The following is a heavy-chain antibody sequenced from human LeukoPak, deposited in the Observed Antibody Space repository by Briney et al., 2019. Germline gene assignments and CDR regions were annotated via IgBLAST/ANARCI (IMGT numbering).Heavy chain of an antibody. J-gene: IGHJ4*02. CDR2: IYTSGST. Sequence: PSETLSLTCTVSGGSISSYYWSWIRQPAGKGLEWIGRIYTSGSTNYNPSLKSRVTMSVDTSKNQFSLKLSSVTAADTAVYYCARVEGSSGWLLLDYWGQGTLVTVSS. V-gene: IGHV4-4*07. D-gene: IGHD6-19*01. CDR3: ARVEGSSGWLLLDY. CDR1: GGSISSYY.